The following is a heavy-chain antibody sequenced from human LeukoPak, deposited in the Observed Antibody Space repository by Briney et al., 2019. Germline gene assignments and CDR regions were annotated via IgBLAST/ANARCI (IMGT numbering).Heavy chain of an antibody. CDR2: ISDSGST. CDR3: ARGTPAGGFDY. D-gene: IGHD3-16*01. Sequence: SETLSLTCTVSGGSISSRSYYWGWIRQPPGKGLEWIGKISDSGSTYYSPSLRSRVTISIDMSKNQFSLKLSSVTATDTALYYCARGTPAGGFDYWGRGTLVTVSS. V-gene: IGHV4-39*01. J-gene: IGHJ4*02. CDR1: GGSISSRSYY.